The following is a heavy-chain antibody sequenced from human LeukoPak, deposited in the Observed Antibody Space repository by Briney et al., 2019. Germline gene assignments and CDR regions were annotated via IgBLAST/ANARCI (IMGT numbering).Heavy chain of an antibody. CDR1: GFTFSSYG. Sequence: GGSLRLSCAASGFTFSSYGMHWVRQAPGKGLEWVAVISYDGSNKYYADSVKGRFTISRDNSKNTLYLQMNSLRAEDMAVYYCASGGIQLWFDYWGQGTLVTVSS. J-gene: IGHJ5*01. CDR3: ASGGIQLWFDY. CDR2: ISYDGSNK. D-gene: IGHD5-18*01. V-gene: IGHV3-30*03.